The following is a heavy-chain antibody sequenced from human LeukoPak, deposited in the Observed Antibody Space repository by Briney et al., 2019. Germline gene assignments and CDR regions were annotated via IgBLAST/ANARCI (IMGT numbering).Heavy chain of an antibody. D-gene: IGHD2-2*01. CDR1: GASISNYY. J-gene: IGHJ4*02. CDR2: IYDSGST. Sequence: SETLSLTCTVSGASISNYYWSWIRQPPGKGLEWTGYIYDSGSTNYNPSLKSRVTISVDTSKNQFSLKLSSVTAADTAVYYCARDPSWTAGYFDYWGQGTLVTVSS. CDR3: ARDPSWTAGYFDY. V-gene: IGHV4-59*01.